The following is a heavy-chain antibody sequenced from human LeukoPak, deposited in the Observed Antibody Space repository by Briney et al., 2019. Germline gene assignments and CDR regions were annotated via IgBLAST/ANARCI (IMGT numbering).Heavy chain of an antibody. D-gene: IGHD6-19*01. CDR3: ARGSAVAGNDY. V-gene: IGHV3-21*01. J-gene: IGHJ4*02. CDR1: GFTFSSYS. Sequence: GGSLRLSCAASGFTFSSYSMNWVRQAPGKGLEWVSSISSSSSYIYYADSVKGRFTISRDNAKNSLYLQMNSLRAEDTAVYYCARGSAVAGNDYWAREPWSPSPQ. CDR2: ISSSSSYI.